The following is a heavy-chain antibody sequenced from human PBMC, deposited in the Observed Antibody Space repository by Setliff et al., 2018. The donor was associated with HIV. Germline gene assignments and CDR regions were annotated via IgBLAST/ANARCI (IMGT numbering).Heavy chain of an antibody. D-gene: IGHD3-22*01. V-gene: IGHV4-4*07. J-gene: IGHJ3*02. CDR1: GASITTHW. Sequence: PSETLSLTCTVSGASITTHWWSWIRQPAGKGLEWIGRFSSSGSTNYNSSLESRVTMSVDTSKNQFYLNLRSVTVADTALYFCAIPSYHYSHSSPYPDVFNIWGQGTMVTVSS. CDR2: FSSSGST. CDR3: AIPSYHYSHSSPYPDVFNI.